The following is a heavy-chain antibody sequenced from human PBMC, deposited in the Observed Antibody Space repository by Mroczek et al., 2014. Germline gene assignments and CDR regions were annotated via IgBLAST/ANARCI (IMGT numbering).Heavy chain of an antibody. CDR2: ISAYNGNT. CDR3: ARSGGNPDYYDSSGYYPDAFDI. V-gene: IGHV1-18*01. Sequence: QVQLVQSGAEVKKPGASVKVSCKASGYTFTSYGISWVRQAPGQGLEWMGWISAYNGNTNYAQKLQGRVTMTTDTSTSTAYMELRSLRSDDTAVYYCARSGGNPDYYDSSGYYPDAFDIWGQGTSGHRLF. J-gene: IGHJ3*02. CDR1: GYTFTSYG. D-gene: IGHD3-22*01.